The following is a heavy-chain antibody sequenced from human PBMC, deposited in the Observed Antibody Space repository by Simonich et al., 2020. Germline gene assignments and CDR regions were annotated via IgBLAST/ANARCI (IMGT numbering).Heavy chain of an antibody. Sequence: EVQLVESGGGLVQPGGSLRLSCAASGFTFSSYEMNWVRQAPGKGLEWVSYISSSGSTIYYADSVNGRFTISRDNAKNSLYLKMNSLRAEDTAVDYCARDFRLQLVEIGTYYYYGMDVWGQGTTVTVSS. CDR1: GFTFSSYE. D-gene: IGHD6-6*01. CDR3: ARDFRLQLVEIGTYYYYGMDV. CDR2: ISSSGSTI. J-gene: IGHJ6*02. V-gene: IGHV3-48*03.